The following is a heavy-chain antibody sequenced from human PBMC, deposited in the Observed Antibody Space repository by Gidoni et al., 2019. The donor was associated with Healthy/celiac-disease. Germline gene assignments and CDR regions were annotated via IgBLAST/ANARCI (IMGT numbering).Heavy chain of an antibody. CDR3: AKDLEWSSSWPRGMDV. J-gene: IGHJ6*02. CDR1: GFTFSSYG. CDR2: ISYDGSNK. D-gene: IGHD6-13*01. Sequence: QVQLVESGGGVVQPGRSLRLSCAASGFTFSSYGMHWVRQAPGKGLEWVAVISYDGSNKYYADSVKGRFTISRDNSKNTLYLQMNSLRAEDTAVYYCAKDLEWSSSWPRGMDVWGQGTTVTVSS. V-gene: IGHV3-30*18.